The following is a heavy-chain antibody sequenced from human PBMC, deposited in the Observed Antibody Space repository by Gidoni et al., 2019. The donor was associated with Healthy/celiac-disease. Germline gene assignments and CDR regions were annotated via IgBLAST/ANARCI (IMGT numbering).Heavy chain of an antibody. J-gene: IGHJ5*02. D-gene: IGHD3-3*01. CDR2: IRSKAYGGTT. V-gene: IGHV3-49*05. CDR1: GFTFGDYA. Sequence: EVQLVESGGGLVKPGRSLRLSCTASGFTFGDYAMSWFRQAPGKGLEWVGFIRSKAYGGTTEYAASVKGRFTISRDDSKSIAYLQMNSLKTEDTAVYYCTRTYYDFWSGYSEGFDPWGQGTLVTVSS. CDR3: TRTYYDFWSGYSEGFDP.